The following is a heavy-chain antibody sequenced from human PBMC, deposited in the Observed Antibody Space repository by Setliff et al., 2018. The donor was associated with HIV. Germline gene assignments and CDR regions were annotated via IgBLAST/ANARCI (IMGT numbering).Heavy chain of an antibody. CDR2: IYSGGST. J-gene: IGHJ3*01. D-gene: IGHD3-10*01. CDR3: ARVRSYGSAYDAFDV. V-gene: IGHV4-4*08. CDR1: GGSIGGYY. Sequence: SETLSLTCTDSGGSIGGYYWSWIRQPPGTGLEWLGCIYSGGSTNYNPSLESRVTISLDTSKNQFSLRLTSVTAADTAVYYCARVRSYGSAYDAFDVWGPGTMVTVSS.